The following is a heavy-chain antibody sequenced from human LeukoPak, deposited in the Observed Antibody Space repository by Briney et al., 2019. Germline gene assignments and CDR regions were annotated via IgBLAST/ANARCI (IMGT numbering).Heavy chain of an antibody. Sequence: SETLSLTCTVSGGSISNYYWNWIRQPAGKGLEWIGRIYASGTINYNPSLKSRVIMSLDTSKSQFSLILSSVTSADTAVYYCARGNRYCSGGTCYSGQDYWGQGTLVTVSS. D-gene: IGHD2-15*01. CDR3: ARGNRYCSGGTCYSGQDY. V-gene: IGHV4-4*07. CDR1: GGSISNYY. CDR2: IYASGTI. J-gene: IGHJ4*02.